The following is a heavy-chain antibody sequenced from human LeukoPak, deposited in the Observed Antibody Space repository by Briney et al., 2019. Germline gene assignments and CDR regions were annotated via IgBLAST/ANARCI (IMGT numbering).Heavy chain of an antibody. J-gene: IGHJ4*02. D-gene: IGHD3-3*01. CDR1: GDSISTYY. V-gene: IGHV4-59*01. CDR3: ARDPFGVVTD. CDR2: IYYRVTS. Sequence: SETLSLTCTVSGDSISTYYWSWIRQPPGKGLEWIGYIYYRVTSDYNPSLKSRVTMSVDMSTRQISLKLSSVTAADTAVYYCARDPFGVVTDWGQGTLVTVSS.